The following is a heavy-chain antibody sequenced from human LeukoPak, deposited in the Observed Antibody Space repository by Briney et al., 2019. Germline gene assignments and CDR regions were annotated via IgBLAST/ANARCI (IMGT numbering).Heavy chain of an antibody. D-gene: IGHD1-26*01. CDR1: GFTLSSDW. J-gene: IGHJ6*03. CDR2: IKQDGSEK. V-gene: IGHV3-7*01. Sequence: RGSLRLSCAAPGFTLSSDWMGRGRQTPGKGVERDAHIKQDGSEKYYVDPVKGRFTISRDNAKNSLYLQMNSLRAEDTAVYSCARDAGTHSYFYYMDVWGKGTTVTVSS. CDR3: ARDAGTHSYFYYMDV.